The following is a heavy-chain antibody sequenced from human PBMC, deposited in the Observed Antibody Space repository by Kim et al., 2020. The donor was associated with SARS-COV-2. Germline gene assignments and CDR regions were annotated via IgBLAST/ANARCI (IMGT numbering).Heavy chain of an antibody. CDR2: IKPDGSEK. CDR3: RAGLGY. CDR1: GFTISSYW. V-gene: IGHV3-7*03. Sequence: GGSLRLSCAASGFTISSYWMSWVRQAPGKGLEWVATIKPDGSEKYYVDSVKARFTISRDNAKNSLYLQMNSLRAEDTAVYYCRAGLGYWGQGTLGTVSS. J-gene: IGHJ4*02.